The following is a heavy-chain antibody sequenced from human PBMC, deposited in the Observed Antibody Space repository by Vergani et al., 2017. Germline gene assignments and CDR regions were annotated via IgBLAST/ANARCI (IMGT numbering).Heavy chain of an antibody. D-gene: IGHD3-9*01. Sequence: QVQVVQSGAEVKKSGASVKVSCKTSGYTFSNYYMHWVRQAPGQGLEWMGIINPSGGHTNYAQKFQGRVTMTMDTSTSTVYMELSSLRSDDTAIYYCARRDYGILTGYRYWGQGTLVTVSA. CDR1: GYTFSNYY. V-gene: IGHV1-46*03. CDR3: ARRDYGILTGYRY. J-gene: IGHJ4*02. CDR2: INPSGGHT.